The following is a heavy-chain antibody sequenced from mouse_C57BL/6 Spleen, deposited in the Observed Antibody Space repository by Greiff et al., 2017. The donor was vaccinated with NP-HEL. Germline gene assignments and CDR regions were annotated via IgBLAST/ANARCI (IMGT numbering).Heavy chain of an antibody. J-gene: IGHJ3*01. CDR1: GYSITSGYY. CDR3: ARHYDYDGFAY. V-gene: IGHV3-6*01. CDR2: ISYDGSN. D-gene: IGHD2-4*01. Sequence: EVKLQESGPGLVKPSQSLSLTCSVTGYSITSGYYWNWIRQFPGNKLEWMGYISYDGSNNYNPSLKNRISITRDTSKNQFFLKLNSVTTEDTATYYCARHYDYDGFAYWGQGTLVTVSA.